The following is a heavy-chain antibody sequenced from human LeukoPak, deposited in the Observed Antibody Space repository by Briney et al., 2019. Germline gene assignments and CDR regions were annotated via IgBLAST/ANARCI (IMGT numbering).Heavy chain of an antibody. Sequence: PGGSLRLSCAASGFTFSSYSMNWVRQAPGKGLEWVSSISSSSSYIYYADSVKGRFTISRDNAKNSLYLQMNSLRAEDTAVYYCARDAGYCSGGSRYADVWGKGTTVTVSS. J-gene: IGHJ6*04. CDR1: GFTFSSYS. CDR3: ARDAGYCSGGSRYADV. CDR2: ISSSSSYI. D-gene: IGHD2-15*01. V-gene: IGHV3-21*01.